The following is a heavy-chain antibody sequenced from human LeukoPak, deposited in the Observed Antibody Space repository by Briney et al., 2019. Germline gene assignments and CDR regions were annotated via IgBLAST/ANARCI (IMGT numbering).Heavy chain of an antibody. Sequence: SETLSLTCTVSGGXVSSGSYYWSWIRQPPGKGLEWIGYIYYSGSTNYNPSLKGRVTISVDTSKNQFSLKLSSVTAADTAVYYCARVDDILTGYYMGGVDYWGQGTLVTVSS. J-gene: IGHJ4*02. CDR2: IYYSGST. V-gene: IGHV4-61*01. CDR3: ARVDDILTGYYMGGVDY. D-gene: IGHD3-9*01. CDR1: GGXVSSGSYY.